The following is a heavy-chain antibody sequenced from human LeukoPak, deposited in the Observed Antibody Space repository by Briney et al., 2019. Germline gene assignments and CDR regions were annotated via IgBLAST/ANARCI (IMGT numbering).Heavy chain of an antibody. Sequence: SQTLSLTCAISGDSVSNNIIAWDWIRWRPSRGLEWLGRTAYRSKWSTDYALSVRGRISINPDTSKNQISLQLNSVTPEDTAVYYCARNSVAMDVWGQGTTVTVSS. CDR2: TAYRSKWST. CDR3: ARNSVAMDV. V-gene: IGHV6-1*01. J-gene: IGHJ6*02. D-gene: IGHD4-23*01. CDR1: GDSVSNNIIA.